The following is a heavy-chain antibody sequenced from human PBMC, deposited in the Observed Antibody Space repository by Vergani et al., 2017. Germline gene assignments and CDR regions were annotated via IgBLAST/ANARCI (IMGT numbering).Heavy chain of an antibody. D-gene: IGHD6-6*01. V-gene: IGHV4-39*01. Sequence: QVQLQESGPGLVKPSETLSLTCTVSGGSISSSSYYWGWIRQPPGKGLEWIGSIYYSGSTYYNPSLKSRVTISVDTSKNQFSLKLSSVTAADTAVYYCASLCIAARPAEYYYYYGMDVWGQGTTVTVSS. CDR3: ASLCIAARPAEYYYYYGMDV. CDR1: GGSISSSSYY. J-gene: IGHJ6*02. CDR2: IYYSGST.